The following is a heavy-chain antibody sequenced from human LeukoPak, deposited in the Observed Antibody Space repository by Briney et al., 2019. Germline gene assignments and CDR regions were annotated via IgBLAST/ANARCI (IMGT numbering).Heavy chain of an antibody. CDR3: TRDRNDYGDPDALDI. D-gene: IGHD4-17*01. Sequence: PGGSLRLSCAASGFTFSDFAMNWVRQDPGKGLEWVSSITRVSTYIYYAESVQGRFTISRDNHKDLLYLQLNSLRGDDTGIYYCTRDRNDYGDPDALDIWGQGTVVTVSS. J-gene: IGHJ3*02. CDR1: GFTFSDFA. V-gene: IGHV3-21*01. CDR2: ITRVSTYI.